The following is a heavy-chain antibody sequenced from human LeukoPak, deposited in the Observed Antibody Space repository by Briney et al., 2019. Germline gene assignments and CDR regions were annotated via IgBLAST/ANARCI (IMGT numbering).Heavy chain of an antibody. Sequence: GGSLRLSCAASGFTFSSYWMSWVRQAPGKGLEWVANIKQDGSEKYYVDSVKGRFTISRDNAKNSLYLQMNSLRAEDTAVYYCARDLLGGYDNFDYWGQGTLVTVSS. CDR1: GFTFSSYW. V-gene: IGHV3-7*01. J-gene: IGHJ4*02. CDR3: ARDLLGGYDNFDY. CDR2: IKQDGSEK. D-gene: IGHD5-12*01.